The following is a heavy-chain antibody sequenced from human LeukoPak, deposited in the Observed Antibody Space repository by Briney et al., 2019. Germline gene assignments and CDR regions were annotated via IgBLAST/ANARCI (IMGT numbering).Heavy chain of an antibody. CDR1: GFNFNTIS. J-gene: IGHJ4*02. CDR3: TRDLPVPSLVRGIIIYGLIDY. Sequence: GGSLRLSCEASGFNFNTISMNWVRQAPGKGLEGVSSISPDGDTIYHADSVKGRFTTSRDNAERSLYLQMNSLRAEDTAVYYCTRDLPVPSLVRGIIIYGLIDYWGQGTLVTVSS. V-gene: IGHV3-21*01. CDR2: ISPDGDTI. D-gene: IGHD3-10*01.